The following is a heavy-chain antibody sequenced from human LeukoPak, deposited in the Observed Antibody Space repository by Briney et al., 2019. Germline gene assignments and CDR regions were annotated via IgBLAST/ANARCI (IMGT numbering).Heavy chain of an antibody. CDR2: MSPYGGNT. CDR1: GYAFTTSD. V-gene: IGHV1-8*01. J-gene: IGHJ4*02. CDR3: ARGGSFGLKANLDS. D-gene: IGHD3/OR15-3a*01. Sequence: GASVKVSCKAPGYAFTTSDINWVRQATGQGLEWMGWMSPYGGNTRYAQKFQARITMTRNTSASTAYMELSSLTSEDTAVYYCARGGSFGLKANLDSWGQGTLVTVSS.